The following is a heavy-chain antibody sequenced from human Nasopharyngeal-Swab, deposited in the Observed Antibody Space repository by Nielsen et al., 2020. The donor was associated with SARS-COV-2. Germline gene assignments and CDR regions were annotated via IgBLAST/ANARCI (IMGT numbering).Heavy chain of an antibody. CDR1: GFTFSSYA. D-gene: IGHD3-10*01. Sequence: GESPKISRAASGFTFSSYAMSWVRQAPGKGLEWVSAISGSGGSTYYADPVKGRFTISRDNSKNTLYLQMNSLRAEDTAVYYCAKDRDGWFGGRDAFDIWGQGTMVTVSS. CDR3: AKDRDGWFGGRDAFDI. J-gene: IGHJ3*02. V-gene: IGHV3-23*01. CDR2: ISGSGGST.